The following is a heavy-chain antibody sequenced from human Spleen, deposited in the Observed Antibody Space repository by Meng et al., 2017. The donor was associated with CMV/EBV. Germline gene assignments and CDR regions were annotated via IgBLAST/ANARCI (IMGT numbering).Heavy chain of an antibody. Sequence: SGYTFTSYDINWVRQATGKGLEWMGWMNPNSGNTGYAQKFQGRVTMTRNTSISTAYMELSSLRSEDTAVYYCARGPRRGSGYYGWFDPWGQGTLVTVSS. CDR1: GYTFTSYD. CDR3: ARGPRRGSGYYGWFDP. J-gene: IGHJ5*02. V-gene: IGHV1-8*01. CDR2: MNPNSGNT. D-gene: IGHD3-3*01.